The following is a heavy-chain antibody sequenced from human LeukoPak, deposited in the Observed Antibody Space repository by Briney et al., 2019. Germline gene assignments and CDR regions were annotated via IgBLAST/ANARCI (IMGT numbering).Heavy chain of an antibody. Sequence: SLRLSCAASGFTFDDYAMHWVRQAPGKGLEWASGISWNSGSIGYADSVKGRFTISRDNAKNSLYLQMNSLRAEDTALYYCAKDADRATDDAFDIWGQGTMVTVSS. CDR1: GFTFDDYA. V-gene: IGHV3-9*01. J-gene: IGHJ3*02. CDR3: AKDADRATDDAFDI. D-gene: IGHD1-14*01. CDR2: ISWNSGSI.